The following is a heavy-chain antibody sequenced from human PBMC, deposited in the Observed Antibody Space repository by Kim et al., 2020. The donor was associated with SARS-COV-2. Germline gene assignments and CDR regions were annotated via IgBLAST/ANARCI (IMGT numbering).Heavy chain of an antibody. CDR3: ARLVDTMIAVFLTAWYFDL. CDR1: GGSISSSSYY. Sequence: SETLSLTCTVSGGSISSSSYYWGWIRQPPGKGLEWIGSIYYSGSTYYNPSLKSRVTISVDTSKNQFSLKLSSVTAADTAVYYCARLVDTMIAVFLTAWYFDLWGRGTLVTVSS. D-gene: IGHD3-22*01. J-gene: IGHJ2*01. V-gene: IGHV4-39*01. CDR2: IYYSGST.